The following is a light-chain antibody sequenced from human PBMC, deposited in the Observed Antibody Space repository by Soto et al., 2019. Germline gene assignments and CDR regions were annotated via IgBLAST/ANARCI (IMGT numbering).Light chain of an antibody. CDR1: QDITNY. CDR3: LHFDNLPIT. CDR2: DAS. J-gene: IGKJ5*01. Sequence: DIQMTQSPSSLSASVGDRVTITCQASQDITNYLNWYQQKPGKAPKLLIYDASTLETGVPSRFSGSGSGTDFAFTISSLQPEDIATYYCLHFDNLPITFGQGTRLEIK. V-gene: IGKV1-33*01.